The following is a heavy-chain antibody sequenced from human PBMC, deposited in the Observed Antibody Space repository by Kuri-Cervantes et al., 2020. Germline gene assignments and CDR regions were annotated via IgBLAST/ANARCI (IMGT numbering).Heavy chain of an antibody. J-gene: IGHJ6*02. Sequence: GSLRLSCTVSGGSIGSYYWSWIRQPAGKGLEWIGRIYTSGSTNYNPSLKSRVTMSVDTSKNQFSLKLSSVTAADTAVYYCARDPPRSGWLSRYYYGMDVWGQGTTVTVSS. D-gene: IGHD6-19*01. CDR2: IYTSGST. CDR3: ARDPPRSGWLSRYYYGMDV. V-gene: IGHV4-4*07. CDR1: GGSIGSYY.